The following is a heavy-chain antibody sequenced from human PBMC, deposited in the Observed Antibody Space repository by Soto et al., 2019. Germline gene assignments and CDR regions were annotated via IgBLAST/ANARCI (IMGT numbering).Heavy chain of an antibody. Sequence: TLCVTWTVSGGSISRCAYYLSWIRQHPGRGLEWIGYIYYSGSTYYNPSLKSRVTISVYTSKSQFSLKLSSVTAADTAVYYCALLRSGERYNWFDRRSRRALVSDSS. D-gene: IGHD3-3*01. V-gene: IGHV4-31*02. J-gene: IGHJ5*02. CDR1: GGSISRCAYY. CDR3: ALLRSGERYNWFDR. CDR2: IYYSGST.